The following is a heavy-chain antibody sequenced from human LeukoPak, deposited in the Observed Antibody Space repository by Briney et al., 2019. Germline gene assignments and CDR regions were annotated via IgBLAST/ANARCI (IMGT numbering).Heavy chain of an antibody. CDR3: ARGEPLTWIQLWSAGQFDY. J-gene: IGHJ4*02. D-gene: IGHD5-18*01. CDR2: VNPNSGDT. CDR1: GYIFTGYY. V-gene: IGHV1-2*02. Sequence: GASVKVSCKASGYIFTGYYMNWVRQAPGQGLEYMGWVNPNSGDTNFAQKFQGRVTMTRDTSTSTVYMEVNRLTSDDMAVYYCARGEPLTWIQLWSAGQFDYWGQGTLVTVSS.